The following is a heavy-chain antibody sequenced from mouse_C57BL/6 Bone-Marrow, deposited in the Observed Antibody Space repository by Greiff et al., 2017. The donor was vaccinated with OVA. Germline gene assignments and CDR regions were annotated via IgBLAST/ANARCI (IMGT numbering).Heavy chain of an antibody. CDR2: IYPRSGNT. V-gene: IGHV1-81*01. Sequence: QVQLQQSGAELARPGASVKLSCKASGYTFTSYGISWVKQRTGQGLEWIGEIYPRSGNTYYNEKFKGKATLTADKSSSTAYMELRSLTSEDSAVYFCARGSIYYDYDGGGGHGTTLTVSS. CDR3: ARGSIYYDYDGG. CDR1: GYTFTSYG. J-gene: IGHJ2*01. D-gene: IGHD2-4*01.